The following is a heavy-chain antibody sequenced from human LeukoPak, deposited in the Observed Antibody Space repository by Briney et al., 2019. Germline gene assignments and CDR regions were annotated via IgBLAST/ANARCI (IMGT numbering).Heavy chain of an antibody. D-gene: IGHD1-7*01. CDR1: GFTFSDYY. CDR3: AKDLELELPLYFDY. J-gene: IGHJ4*02. Sequence: NPGGSPRLSCAASGFTFSDYYMNWIRQAPGEGLEWVSYISRSGGTIYYADSVRGRFTISRDNAKNSLYLQMNSLRAEDTAVYYCAKDLELELPLYFDYWGQGTLVTVSS. V-gene: IGHV3-11*01. CDR2: ISRSGGTI.